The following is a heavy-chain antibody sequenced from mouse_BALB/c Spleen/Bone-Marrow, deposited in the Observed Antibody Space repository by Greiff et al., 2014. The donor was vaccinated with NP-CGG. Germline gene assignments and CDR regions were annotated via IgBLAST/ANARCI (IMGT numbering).Heavy chain of an antibody. Sequence: EVKLVESGGDLVKPGGSLKLSCAASGFTFSDFYMFWFRQTPEKRLEWAATISDGGTYTYYPDSVKGRFTISRDNAKNSLCLQMSSLKSEDTAMYYCARSGEGYGAMDYWGQGTSVTVSS. CDR1: GFTFSDFY. D-gene: IGHD1-1*02. CDR2: ISDGGTYT. V-gene: IGHV5-4*02. CDR3: ARSGEGYGAMDY. J-gene: IGHJ4*01.